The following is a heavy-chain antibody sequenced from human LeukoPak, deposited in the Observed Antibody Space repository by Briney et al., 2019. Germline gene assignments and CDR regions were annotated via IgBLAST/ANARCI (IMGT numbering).Heavy chain of an antibody. D-gene: IGHD5-18*01. J-gene: IGHJ4*02. CDR1: GYTLTSYY. V-gene: IGHV1-8*02. CDR3: ARGQILRGYSYGFDVGSGDY. Sequence: ASVKVSCKASGYTLTSYYMHWVRQAPGQGLEWMGWMNPNSGNTGYAQKFQGRVTTTRNTSISTAYMELSSLRSEDTAVYYCARGQILRGYSYGFDVGSGDYWGQGTLVTASS. CDR2: MNPNSGNT.